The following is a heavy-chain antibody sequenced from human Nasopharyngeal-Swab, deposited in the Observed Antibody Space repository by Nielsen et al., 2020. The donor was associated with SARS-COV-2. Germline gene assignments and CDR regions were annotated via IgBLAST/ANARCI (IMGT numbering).Heavy chain of an antibody. D-gene: IGHD1-7*01. Sequence: WIRQPPGKGLEYVSTINDYEDRLYYADSVKGRFTISRDNSKNTLYLQMSSLRAEDTAVYWCVKDLRGNYAFDIWGHGTMVTVSS. J-gene: IGHJ3*02. CDR3: VKDLRGNYAFDI. CDR2: INDYEDRL. V-gene: IGHV3-64D*06.